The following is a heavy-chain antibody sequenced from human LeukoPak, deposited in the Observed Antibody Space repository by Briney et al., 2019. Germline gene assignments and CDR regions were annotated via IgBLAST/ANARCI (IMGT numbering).Heavy chain of an antibody. V-gene: IGHV1-69*13. D-gene: IGHD1-26*01. J-gene: IGHJ6*04. CDR2: IIPIFGTA. Sequence: ASVKVSCKASGGTFSCYAVSWVRQAPGQGLEWMGGIIPIFGTANYAQKFQGRVTITANESTSTAYMELSSLRSEDTAVYYCVVGATPVDVWGKGTTVTVSS. CDR1: GGTFSCYA. CDR3: VVGATPVDV.